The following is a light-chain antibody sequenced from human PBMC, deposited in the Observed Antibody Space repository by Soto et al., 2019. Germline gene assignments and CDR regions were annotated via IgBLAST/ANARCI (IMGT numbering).Light chain of an antibody. CDR1: QSVGSN. J-gene: IGKJ2*01. CDR3: QQYNNWPPHT. Sequence: ETVMTQSPATLSVSPGEGATLSCRASQSVGSNLAWYQQRPGQAPRLLISGASTRATGIPARFSGSGSGTEFTLTISGLQSEDFAVYYCQQYNNWPPHTFGQGTKLEIK. V-gene: IGKV3-15*01. CDR2: GAS.